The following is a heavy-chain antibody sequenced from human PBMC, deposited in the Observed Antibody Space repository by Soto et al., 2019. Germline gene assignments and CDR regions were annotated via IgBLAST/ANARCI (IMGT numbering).Heavy chain of an antibody. D-gene: IGHD3-3*01. V-gene: IGHV3-30*18. CDR1: GFSFSRYN. J-gene: IGHJ4*01. CDR3: AKGKTIFGVVVVSEY. CDR2: ISYDADNK. Sequence: LRLSCAASGFSFSRYNMHWVRQAPGKGLEWVALISYDADNKYYIDSVKGRFTISRDNSKNTVSLQMNSLRPEDTAVYYCAKGKTIFGVVVVSEYWGQGTLVTVSS.